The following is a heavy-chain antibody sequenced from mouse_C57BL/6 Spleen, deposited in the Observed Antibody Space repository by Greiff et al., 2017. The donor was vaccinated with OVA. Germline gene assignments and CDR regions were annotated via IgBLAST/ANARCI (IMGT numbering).Heavy chain of an antibody. D-gene: IGHD2-4*01. CDR1: GFTFSDYG. CDR3: ARFYDYDGGAMDY. Sequence: EVMLVESGGGLVKPGGSLKLSCAASGFTFSDYGMHWVRQAPEKGLEWVAYISSGSSTIYYADTVKGRFTISRDNAKNTLFLQMTSLRSEDTAMYYCARFYDYDGGAMDYWGQGTSVTVSS. CDR2: ISSGSSTI. J-gene: IGHJ4*01. V-gene: IGHV5-17*01.